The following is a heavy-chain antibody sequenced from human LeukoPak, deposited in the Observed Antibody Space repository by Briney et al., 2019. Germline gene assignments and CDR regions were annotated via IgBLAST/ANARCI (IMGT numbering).Heavy chain of an antibody. CDR2: ISSSGSTI. D-gene: IGHD5-12*01. CDR1: GFTFSDYY. J-gene: IGHJ4*02. CDR3: ARRIVATKAYYFDC. Sequence: PGGSLRLSCAASGFTFSDYYMSWIRQAPGKGLEWVSYISSSGSTIYYADSVKGRFTISRDNAKNSLYLQMNSLRAADTAVYYCARRIVATKAYYFDCWGQGTLVTVSS. V-gene: IGHV3-11*01.